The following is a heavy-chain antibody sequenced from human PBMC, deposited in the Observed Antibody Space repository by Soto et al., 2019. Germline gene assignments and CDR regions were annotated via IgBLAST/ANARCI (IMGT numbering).Heavy chain of an antibody. CDR3: AKDLLGPGRAYGMDV. CDR2: ISYDGSNK. V-gene: IGHV3-30*18. J-gene: IGHJ6*02. Sequence: QVQLVESGGGVVQPGRSLRLSCAASGFTFSSYGMHWVRQAPGKGLEWVAVISYDGSNKYYADSGKGRFTISRDNSKNTRYLRMNSLRAEDTAVYYCAKDLLGPGRAYGMDVWGQGTTVTVSS. D-gene: IGHD7-27*01. CDR1: GFTFSSYG.